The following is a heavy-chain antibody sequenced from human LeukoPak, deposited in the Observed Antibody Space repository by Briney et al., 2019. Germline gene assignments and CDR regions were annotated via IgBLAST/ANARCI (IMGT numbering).Heavy chain of an antibody. CDR1: GFTFSSYW. CDR2: IKKDGSEK. V-gene: IGHV3-7*03. D-gene: IGHD4-17*01. J-gene: IGHJ6*03. Sequence: GGSLRLSCAASGFTFSSYWMSWVRQAPGKGLEWVANIKKDGSEKYYVDSVKGRFTISRDNAKNSLYLQMNSLRAEDTAVYYCAKASGFGDYNYYYYYMDVWGKGTTVTISS. CDR3: AKASGFGDYNYYYYYMDV.